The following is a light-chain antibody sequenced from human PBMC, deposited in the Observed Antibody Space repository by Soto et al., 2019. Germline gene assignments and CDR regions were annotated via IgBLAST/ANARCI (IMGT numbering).Light chain of an antibody. CDR1: LSVFSY. CDR3: QQRSNWPRT. Sequence: DSVWRQSQAAKTLSPGERATLSCRASLSVFSYLAWYQQKPGQAPRLLIYDASNRATGIPPRFSGSGSGTDFTLAISSLEPEDSAVYYCQQRSNWPRTFGQGTMV. V-gene: IGKV3-11*01. CDR2: DAS. J-gene: IGKJ1*01.